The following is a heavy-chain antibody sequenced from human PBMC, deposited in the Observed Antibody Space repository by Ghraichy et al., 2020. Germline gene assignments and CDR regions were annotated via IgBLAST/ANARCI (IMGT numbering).Heavy chain of an antibody. J-gene: IGHJ4*02. CDR1: GFTLRSYS. CDR2: ISDSGASI. Sequence: WGSLRLSCAASGFTLRSYSMNWVRQAPGKGLEWISYISDSGASIHYADSVKGRFTLSRDIAQNSLYLQMNSLRDEDTSVYYCTRDTPNIPNNYWGQGTLVTVSS. CDR3: TRDTPNIPNNY. D-gene: IGHD2-2*02. V-gene: IGHV3-48*02.